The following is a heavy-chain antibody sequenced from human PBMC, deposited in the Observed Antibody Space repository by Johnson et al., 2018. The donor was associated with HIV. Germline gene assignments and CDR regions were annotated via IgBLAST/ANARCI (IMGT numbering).Heavy chain of an antibody. V-gene: IGHV3-64*01. Sequence: LVESGGGLVQPGGSLRLSCAASGFTFSSYAMHWVRQAPGKGLEYVSAISSNGGSTYYANSVKGRFTISRDNSKNTLYLQMGSLRAEDMAVYYCARESTATRGDAFDIWGQGTMVTVSS. J-gene: IGHJ3*02. D-gene: IGHD4-17*01. CDR3: ARESTATRGDAFDI. CDR1: GFTFSSYA. CDR2: ISSNGGST.